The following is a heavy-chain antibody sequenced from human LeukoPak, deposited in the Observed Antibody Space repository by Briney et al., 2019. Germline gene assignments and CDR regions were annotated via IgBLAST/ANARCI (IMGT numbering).Heavy chain of an antibody. V-gene: IGHV1-8*01. CDR2: INPNSGKT. CDR1: GYTFTSYD. Sequence: ASVKVSCKASGYTFTSYDINWVRQATGKGLDWMGWINPNSGKTSYAQKFQGRVTMTRNTSISTAYMELSSLRSEDTAVYYCARNGRGWDYYYDSSGYYDNWFDPWGQGTLVTVSS. CDR3: ARNGRGWDYYYDSSGYYDNWFDP. D-gene: IGHD3-22*01. J-gene: IGHJ5*02.